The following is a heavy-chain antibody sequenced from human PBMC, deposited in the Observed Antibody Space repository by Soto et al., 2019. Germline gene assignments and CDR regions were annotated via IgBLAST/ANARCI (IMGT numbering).Heavy chain of an antibody. CDR1: GFTFSGYG. D-gene: IGHD3-10*01. Sequence: QVHLVESGGGVVQPGRSLRLSCAATGFTFSGYGMHWVRQAPGKGLEWVAGVRHGGSKMYYADSVKGRFTISRDNSKNTLVLQVDSLSAGETAGLYCVGDGLGSRHLYGFFDCLGQGALVTVSS. J-gene: IGHJ4*02. CDR2: VRHGGSKM. V-gene: IGHV3-33*01. CDR3: VGDGLGSRHLYGFFDC.